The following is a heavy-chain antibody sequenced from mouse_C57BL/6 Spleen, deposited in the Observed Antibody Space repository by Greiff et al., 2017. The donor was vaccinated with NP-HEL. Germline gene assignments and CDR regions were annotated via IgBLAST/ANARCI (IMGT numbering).Heavy chain of an antibody. Sequence: EVQGVESGGDLVKPGGSLKLSCAASGFTFSSYGMSWVRQTPDKRLEWVATISSGGSYTYYPDSVKGRFTISRDNAKNTLYLQMSSLESEDTAMYYCARHPDYWGQGTTLTVSS. CDR1: GFTFSSYG. V-gene: IGHV5-6*01. CDR2: ISSGGSYT. CDR3: ARHPDY. J-gene: IGHJ2*01.